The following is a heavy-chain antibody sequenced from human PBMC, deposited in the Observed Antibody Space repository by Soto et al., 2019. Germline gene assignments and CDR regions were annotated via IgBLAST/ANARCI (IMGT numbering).Heavy chain of an antibody. V-gene: IGHV3-15*01. CDR2: IKSKTDGGTT. D-gene: IGHD6-19*01. J-gene: IGHJ4*02. Sequence: GGSLRLSCAASGFTFSNAWMSWVRQAPGKGLEWVGRIKSKTDGGTTDYAAPVKGRFTISRDDSKNTLYLQMNSLKTEDTAVYYCTTGVSSGWYPPFDYCGQGTMVTVYS. CDR3: TTGVSSGWYPPFDY. CDR1: GFTFSNAW.